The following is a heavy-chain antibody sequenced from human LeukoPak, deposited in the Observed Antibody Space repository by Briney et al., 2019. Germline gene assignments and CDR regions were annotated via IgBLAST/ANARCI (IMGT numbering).Heavy chain of an antibody. D-gene: IGHD2-15*01. Sequence: GASLRLSCAASGFTFNNYAMRWVRQASGKGLEWVSAILGSGRSAYYADSVKGRFPISRDNSKNSLFLQMNSLRVEDTALYYDSDFWGQGTLVTVS. CDR3: SDF. CDR1: GFTFNNYA. J-gene: IGHJ4*02. V-gene: IGHV3-23*01. CDR2: ILGSGRSA.